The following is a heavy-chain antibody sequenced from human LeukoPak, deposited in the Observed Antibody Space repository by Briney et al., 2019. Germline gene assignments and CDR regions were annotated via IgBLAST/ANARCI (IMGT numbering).Heavy chain of an antibody. V-gene: IGHV3-7*01. CDR3: ARDRLQSDAFNI. J-gene: IGHJ3*02. Sequence: GGSLRLSCAASGFTFSNYWMSWVRQAPGKGLEWVANIKQDGSEKYYVDSVKGRFTISRDNAQNSLYLQMNSLRAEDTAVYYCARDRLQSDAFNIWGQGTMVTVSS. CDR1: GFTFSNYW. D-gene: IGHD5-24*01. CDR2: IKQDGSEK.